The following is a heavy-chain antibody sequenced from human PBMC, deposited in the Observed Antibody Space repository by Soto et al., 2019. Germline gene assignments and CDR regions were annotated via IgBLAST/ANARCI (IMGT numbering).Heavy chain of an antibody. CDR2: ISYDGSNK. CDR1: GFTFSSYA. Sequence: GGSLRLSCAASGFTFSSYAMHWVRQAPGKGLERVAVISYDGSNKYYADSVKGRFTISRDNSKNTLYLQMNSLRAEDTAVYYCASQLYSSSWYGVRYYYYGMDVWGQGTTVTASS. CDR3: ASQLYSSSWYGVRYYYYGMDV. D-gene: IGHD6-13*01. J-gene: IGHJ6*02. V-gene: IGHV3-30-3*01.